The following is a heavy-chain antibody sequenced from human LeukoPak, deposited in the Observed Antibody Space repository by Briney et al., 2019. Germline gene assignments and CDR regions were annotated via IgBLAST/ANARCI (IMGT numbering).Heavy chain of an antibody. J-gene: IGHJ4*02. Sequence: ASVKVSCKASGYTFTSYGISWVRQAPGQGLEWMGWISAYNGNTNYAQKLQGRVTMTTDTSTSTAYMELRSLRPDDTAVYYCARNWEQRSYHYFDYWGQGTLVTVSS. CDR2: ISAYNGNT. V-gene: IGHV1-18*01. CDR3: ARNWEQRSYHYFDY. D-gene: IGHD1-26*01. CDR1: GYTFTSYG.